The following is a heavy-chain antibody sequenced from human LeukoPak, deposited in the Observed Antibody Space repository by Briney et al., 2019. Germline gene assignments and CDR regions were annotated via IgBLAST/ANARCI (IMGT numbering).Heavy chain of an antibody. CDR3: ARGSYSGSYYWVY. Sequence: ASVKVSCKASGYTFTGYYMHWVRQAPGQGLEWMGWINPNSGGTNYAQKFQGRVTMTRDTSISTAYMELSRLRSDDTAVYYCARGSYSGSYYWVYWGQGTLVTVSS. CDR2: INPNSGGT. CDR1: GYTFTGYY. V-gene: IGHV1-2*02. J-gene: IGHJ4*02. D-gene: IGHD1-26*01.